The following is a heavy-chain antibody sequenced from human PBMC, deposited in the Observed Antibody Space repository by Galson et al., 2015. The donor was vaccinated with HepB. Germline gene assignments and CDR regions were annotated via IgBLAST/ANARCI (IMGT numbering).Heavy chain of an antibody. CDR3: ASRIAVGAFDI. D-gene: IGHD6-19*01. CDR2: ISSSSSYI. CDR1: GFTFRSYS. J-gene: IGHJ3*02. V-gene: IGHV3-21*01. Sequence: LRLSCAASGFTFRSYSMNWVRQAPGKGLEWVSSISSSSSYIYYADSVKGRFTISRDNAKNSLYLQMNSLRAEDTAVYYCASRIAVGAFDIWGQGTMVTVSS.